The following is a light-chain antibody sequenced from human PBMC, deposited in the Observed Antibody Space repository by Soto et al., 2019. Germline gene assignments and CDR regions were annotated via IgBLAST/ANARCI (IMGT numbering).Light chain of an antibody. CDR1: QSVSSN. CDR3: HQYGSLPRT. Sequence: IVMTESPSTLSVSPGERATLSCRASQSVSSNLAWYQQKPGQAPRLLIYGASTRATGIPDRFSGSGSGTDFTLTISRLEPEDFAVYYCHQYGSLPRTFGQGTKVDIK. J-gene: IGKJ1*01. V-gene: IGKV3-15*01. CDR2: GAS.